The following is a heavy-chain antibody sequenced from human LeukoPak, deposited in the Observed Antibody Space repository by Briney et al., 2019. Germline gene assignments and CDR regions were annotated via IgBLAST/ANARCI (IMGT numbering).Heavy chain of an antibody. Sequence: GGSLRLSCAASGFTFSHAWMSWVRQAPGKGLEWVGRVKSKSDGGTTDYAAPVKGRFIISRDDSKNTLYLQMNSLKTEDTAVYFCATDGISEETATDYWGQGTLVTVSS. V-gene: IGHV3-15*01. CDR2: VKSKSDGGTT. CDR1: GFTFSHAW. J-gene: IGHJ4*02. D-gene: IGHD5-18*01. CDR3: ATDGISEETATDY.